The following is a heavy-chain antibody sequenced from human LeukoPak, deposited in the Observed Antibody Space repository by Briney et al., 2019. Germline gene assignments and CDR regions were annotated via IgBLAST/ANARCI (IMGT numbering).Heavy chain of an antibody. Sequence: ASVKVSCKASGYTFTSYYMHWVRQAPGQGLEWMGWIGAFNGYTNYAQKLQGRVTLTTDTSTSTVYMHLRSLRPDDTAVYYCAREMGARAWFDPWGQGTLVTVSS. D-gene: IGHD3-16*01. CDR1: GYTFTSYY. CDR3: AREMGARAWFDP. J-gene: IGHJ5*02. CDR2: IGAFNGYT. V-gene: IGHV1-18*04.